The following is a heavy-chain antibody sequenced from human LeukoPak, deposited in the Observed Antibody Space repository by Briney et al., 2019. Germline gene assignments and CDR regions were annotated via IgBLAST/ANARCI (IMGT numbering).Heavy chain of an antibody. D-gene: IGHD2-15*01. J-gene: IGHJ4*02. CDR1: GYSFTSYW. Sequence: GESLKISCKGSGYSFTSYWIGWVRQMPGKGLEWMGIIYPGDSDTRYSPSFQGQVTISADKSISTAYLQWSSLKASDTAMYYCARAVVVVAATGASYYFDYWGQGTLVTVSS. V-gene: IGHV5-51*01. CDR2: IYPGDSDT. CDR3: ARAVVVVAATGASYYFDY.